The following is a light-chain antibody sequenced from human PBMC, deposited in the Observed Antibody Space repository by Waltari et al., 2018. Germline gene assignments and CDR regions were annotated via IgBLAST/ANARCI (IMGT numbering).Light chain of an antibody. CDR3: QQRSNWPPEFT. CDR2: DAS. J-gene: IGKJ3*01. Sequence: EIVLTQSPATLSLSPGERDTRPCRASKSVSSYLAWYQQKPGQAPRLLIYDASNRATGIPARFSGSGSGTDFTLTISSLEPEDFAVYYCQQRSNWPPEFTFGPGTKVDIK. V-gene: IGKV3-11*01. CDR1: KSVSSY.